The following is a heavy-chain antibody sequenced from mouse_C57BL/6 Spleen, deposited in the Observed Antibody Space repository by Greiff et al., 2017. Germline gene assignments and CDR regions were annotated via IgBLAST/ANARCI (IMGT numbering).Heavy chain of an antibody. CDR1: GFSLTSYG. CDR2: IWSGGST. D-gene: IGHD2-4*01. Sequence: QVQLQQSGPGLVQPSQSLSITCTVSGFSLTSYGVHWVRQSPGKGLEWLGVIWSGGSTDYNAAFISRLSISKDNSKSQVFFKMNSLQADDTAIYYCARPNLYYDYDGFAYWGQGTLVTVSA. J-gene: IGHJ3*01. CDR3: ARPNLYYDYDGFAY. V-gene: IGHV2-2*01.